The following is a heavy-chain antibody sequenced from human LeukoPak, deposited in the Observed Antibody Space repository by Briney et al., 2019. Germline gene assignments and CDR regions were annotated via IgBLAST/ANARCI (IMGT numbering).Heavy chain of an antibody. J-gene: IGHJ4*02. CDR2: ISSSSSYI. Sequence: GGSLRLSCAASGFTFSSDSMNWVHQAPGKGLEWVSSISSSSSYIYYADSVKGRFTISRDNAKNSLYLQMNSLRTEDTAVYYCARDLGFMGGYYPHFDYWGQGTLVTVSS. CDR1: GFTFSSDS. V-gene: IGHV3-21*01. CDR3: ARDLGFMGGYYPHFDY. D-gene: IGHD3-22*01.